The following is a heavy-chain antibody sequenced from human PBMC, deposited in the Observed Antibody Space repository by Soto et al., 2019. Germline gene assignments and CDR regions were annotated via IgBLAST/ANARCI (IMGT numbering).Heavy chain of an antibody. CDR3: ARDPYDGAGYGAFDM. V-gene: IGHV3-23*01. Sequence: PGGSLRLSCAASGFTFSSYAMSWVRQAPGKGLEWVSAISGSGVSTYYADSVKGRFTISRDNAKNSLYLQMNSLRVEDTSVYYCARDPYDGAGYGAFDMWGPGTMVTVSS. CDR1: GFTFSSYA. D-gene: IGHD3-22*01. CDR2: ISGSGVST. J-gene: IGHJ3*02.